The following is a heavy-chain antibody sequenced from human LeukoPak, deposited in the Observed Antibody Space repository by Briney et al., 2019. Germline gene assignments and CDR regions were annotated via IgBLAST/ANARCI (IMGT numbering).Heavy chain of an antibody. Sequence: ASVKVSCKDSGYTFTSYYMHWVRQAPGQGLEWMGIINPSGGRTTYAQKIQGRVTMTRDTSTSTVYMELSGLRSEDTAVYYCARDSDTSGYYPLVDYWGQGTLVTVSS. D-gene: IGHD3-22*01. CDR1: GYTFTSYY. CDR3: ARDSDTSGYYPLVDY. CDR2: INPSGGRT. V-gene: IGHV1-46*01. J-gene: IGHJ4*02.